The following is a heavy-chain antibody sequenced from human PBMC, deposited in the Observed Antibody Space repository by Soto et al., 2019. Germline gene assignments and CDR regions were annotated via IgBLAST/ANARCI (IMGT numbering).Heavy chain of an antibody. D-gene: IGHD2-15*01. CDR2: IKQDGSET. Sequence: GSLRLSCAASGFTFTTYWMNWVRQAPGKGLEWVANIKQDGSETYYVDSVTGRFTISRDNAKNSLFLQMNNLRAEDTGLYYCARVFDCSAASCHLDYWGRGTLVTVSS. CDR1: GFTFTTYW. V-gene: IGHV3-7*01. CDR3: ARVFDCSAASCHLDY. J-gene: IGHJ4*02.